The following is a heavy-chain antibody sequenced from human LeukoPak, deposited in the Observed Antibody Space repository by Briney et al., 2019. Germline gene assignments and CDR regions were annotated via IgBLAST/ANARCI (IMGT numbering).Heavy chain of an antibody. CDR1: GGSFSGYY. Sequence: SETLSLTCAVYGGSFSGYYWIWIRQPPGKGLEWIGEINHSGSTNYNPSLKSRVTISVDTSKNQFSLKLSPVTAADTAVYYCARLPLPRRYYYDSSGLSAFDIWGQGTMVTVSS. CDR3: ARLPLPRRYYYDSSGLSAFDI. J-gene: IGHJ3*02. V-gene: IGHV4-34*01. CDR2: INHSGST. D-gene: IGHD3-22*01.